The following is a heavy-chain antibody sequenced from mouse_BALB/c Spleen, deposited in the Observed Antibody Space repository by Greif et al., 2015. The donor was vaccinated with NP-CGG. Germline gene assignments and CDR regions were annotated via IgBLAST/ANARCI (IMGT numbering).Heavy chain of an antibody. D-gene: IGHD1-1*01. Sequence: EVQLQQSGPELVKPGASVKISCKASGYSFTGYFMNWVMQSHGKSLEWIGRINPYNGDTFYNQKFKGKATLTVDKSSSTALMEPRSLSSEDSAFYYCARCPFYYYGSTYFDYWGQGTTLTVSS. CDR1: GYSFTGYF. J-gene: IGHJ2*01. CDR2: INPYNGDT. CDR3: ARCPFYYYGSTYFDY. V-gene: IGHV1-20*02.